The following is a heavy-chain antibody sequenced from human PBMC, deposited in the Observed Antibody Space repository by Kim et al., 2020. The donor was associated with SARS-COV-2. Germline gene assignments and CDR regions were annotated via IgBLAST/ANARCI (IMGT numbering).Heavy chain of an antibody. V-gene: IGHV3-53*01. D-gene: IGHD3-3*01. CDR2: IYSGGST. Sequence: GGSLRLSCAASGFTVSSNYMSRVRQAPGKGLEWVSVIYSGGSTYYADSVKGRFTISRDNSKNTLYLQMNSLRAEDTAVYYCARHTYYDFWSGYYTDPYYFDYWGQGTLVTVSS. J-gene: IGHJ4*02. CDR1: GFTVSSNY. CDR3: ARHTYYDFWSGYYTDPYYFDY.